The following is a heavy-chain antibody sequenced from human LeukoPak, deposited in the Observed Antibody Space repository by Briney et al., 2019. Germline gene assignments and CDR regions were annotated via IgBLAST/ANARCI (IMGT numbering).Heavy chain of an antibody. CDR1: GGSISTYY. J-gene: IGHJ4*02. CDR2: IYTNENT. V-gene: IGHV4-4*07. CDR3: ARAAAAAGGQYFDY. D-gene: IGHD6-13*01. Sequence: PSETLSRTCTVSGGSISTYYWSWIRQPAGKGLEWIGRIYTNENTNYNPSLRSRVTMSVDTSKNQFSLKLSSVTAADTAVYYCARAAAAAGGQYFDYWGQGTLVAVSS.